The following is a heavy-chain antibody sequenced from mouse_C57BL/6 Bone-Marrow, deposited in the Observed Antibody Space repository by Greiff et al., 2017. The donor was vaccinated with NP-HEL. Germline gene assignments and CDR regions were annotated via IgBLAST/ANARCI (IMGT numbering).Heavy chain of an antibody. V-gene: IGHV1-53*01. D-gene: IGHD1-1*01. CDR3: APSTDYYGSSWAY. CDR2: ITPSNGGT. CDR1: GYTFTSYW. J-gene: IGHJ3*01. Sequence: VQLQQPGTELVKPGASVKLSCKASGYTFTSYWMHWVKQRPGQGLEWICNITPSNGGTNYNEKFKSKATLTVDKSSSTAYMQLSSLTSEDSAVYYCAPSTDYYGSSWAYWGQGTLVTVSA.